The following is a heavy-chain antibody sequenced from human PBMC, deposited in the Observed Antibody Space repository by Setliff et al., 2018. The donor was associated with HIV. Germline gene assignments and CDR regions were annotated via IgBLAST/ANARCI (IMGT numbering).Heavy chain of an antibody. D-gene: IGHD4-17*01. CDR3: ARGGLIYGDYVLYYFDY. J-gene: IGHJ4*02. CDR2: IYYSGST. V-gene: IGHV4-38-2*02. CDR1: GYSISSGYY. Sequence: PSETLSLTCTVSGYSISSGYYWGWIRQPPGKGLEWIGYIYYSGSTNYNPSLKSRVTISVDTSKNQFSLKLSSVTAADTAVYYCARGGLIYGDYVLYYFDYWGQGTLVTVSS.